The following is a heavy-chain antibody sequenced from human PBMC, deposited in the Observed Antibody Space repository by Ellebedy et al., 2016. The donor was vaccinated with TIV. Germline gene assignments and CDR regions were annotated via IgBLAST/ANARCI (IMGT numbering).Heavy chain of an antibody. CDR1: GGSISSGDYY. Sequence: SETLSLTXTVSGGSISSGDYYWSWIRQPPGKGLEWIGYIYYSGSTYYNPSLKSRVTISVDTSKNQFSLKLSSVTAADTAVYYCAYCSGGNGYGDYSGYFDYWGQGTLVTVSS. CDR2: IYYSGST. CDR3: AYCSGGNGYGDYSGYFDY. D-gene: IGHD2-15*01. J-gene: IGHJ4*02. V-gene: IGHV4-30-4*01.